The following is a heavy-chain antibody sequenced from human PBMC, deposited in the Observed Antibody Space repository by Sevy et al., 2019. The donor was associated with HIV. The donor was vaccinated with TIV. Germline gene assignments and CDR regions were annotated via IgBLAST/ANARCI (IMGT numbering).Heavy chain of an antibody. CDR3: ARDSSTARSYYYYDGMDV. V-gene: IGHV1-18*01. Sequence: ASVKVSCKASGYTFNRYGISWVRQAPGQGLEWMGWISAYNGNTNYAQKLEGRVTMTTDTSTSTAYMELRSLGSDETAVYYCARDSSTARSYYYYDGMDVWGQGTTVTVSS. CDR2: ISAYNGNT. D-gene: IGHD2-2*01. J-gene: IGHJ6*02. CDR1: GYTFNRYG.